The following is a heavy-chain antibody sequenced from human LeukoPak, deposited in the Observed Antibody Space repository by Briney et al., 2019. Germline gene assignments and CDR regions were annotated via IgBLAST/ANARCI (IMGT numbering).Heavy chain of an antibody. D-gene: IGHD3-22*01. Sequence: SSETLSLTCAVYGGSFSGYCWSWVRQPPGKGLGCIGEINHSGSTNYNPSLTSRVTISVDTSKNQFSLKLSSVPAADTAVYYCARFGSSGYYYIDYWGQGTLVTVSS. CDR1: GGSFSGYC. CDR3: ARFGSSGYYYIDY. J-gene: IGHJ4*02. V-gene: IGHV4-34*01. CDR2: INHSGST.